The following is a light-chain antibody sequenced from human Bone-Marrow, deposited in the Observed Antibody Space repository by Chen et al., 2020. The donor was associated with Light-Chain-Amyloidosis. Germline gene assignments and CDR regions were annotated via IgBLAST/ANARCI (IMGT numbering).Light chain of an antibody. CDR1: SSDVGSYNY. CDR2: DVS. J-gene: IGLJ2*01. V-gene: IGLV2-14*01. CDR3: SSYTSSSTVV. Sequence: QSALTQPASVSGSPGQSITISCTGTSSDVGSYNYVSWYQQHPGKAPKLMIYDVSNRPSGVSNRCAGSKSGNTASLTISGLQAEDEADYYCSSYTSSSTVVFGGGTKLTVL.